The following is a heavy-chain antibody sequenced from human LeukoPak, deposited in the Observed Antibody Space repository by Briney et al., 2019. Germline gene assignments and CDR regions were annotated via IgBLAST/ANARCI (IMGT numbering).Heavy chain of an antibody. CDR1: GFTLSTNA. CDR3: AKDRHIVATIGPDY. D-gene: IGHD5-12*01. J-gene: IGHJ4*02. V-gene: IGHV3-23*01. CDR2: ISGSGGST. Sequence: GGSLRLSCLTSGFTLSTNAMSWVRQAPGKGLEWVSAISGSGGSTYYADSVKGRFTISRDNSKNTLYLQMNSLRAEDTAVYYCAKDRHIVATIGPDYWGQGTLVTVSS.